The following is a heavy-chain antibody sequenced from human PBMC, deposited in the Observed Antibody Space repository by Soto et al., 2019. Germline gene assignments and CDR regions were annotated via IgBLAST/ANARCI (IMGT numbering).Heavy chain of an antibody. Sequence: ASVKVSCKASGGTFSSYTISWVRQAPGQGLEWMGRIIPILGIANYAQKFQGRVTIIADKSTSTAYMELSSLKSEDTALYYCASHSSGYYSSGIRYGMDVWGQGTTVTVSS. CDR3: ASHSSGYYSSGIRYGMDV. CDR2: IIPILGIA. CDR1: GGTFSSYT. D-gene: IGHD6-19*01. J-gene: IGHJ6*02. V-gene: IGHV1-69*02.